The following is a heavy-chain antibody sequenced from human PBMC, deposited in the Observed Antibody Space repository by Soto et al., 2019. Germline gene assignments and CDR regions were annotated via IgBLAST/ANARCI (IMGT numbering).Heavy chain of an antibody. CDR3: ARGGTKAYFDY. V-gene: IGHV3-66*01. CDR2: IYSGGST. J-gene: IGHJ4*02. CDR1: GFTVSSNY. Sequence: GGSLRLSCAASGFTVSSNYMSWVRQAPGKGLEWVSVIYSGGSTYYADSVKGRFTISRDTSKNTLFLQMNSLRAEDTAVYYCARGGTKAYFDYCGKGTLVTLSS. D-gene: IGHD1-1*01.